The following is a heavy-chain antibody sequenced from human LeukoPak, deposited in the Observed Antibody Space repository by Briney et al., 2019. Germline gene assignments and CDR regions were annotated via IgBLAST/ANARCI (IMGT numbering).Heavy chain of an antibody. CDR2: ISSSSTII. Sequence: GGSLRLSCAASGFRFTYYGMNWVRQAPGKGLEWVSYISSSSTIIYYADSVKGRFTISRDNAENSLYLQMNSLRAEDTAVYYCARQFCSGGSCYSGDFFDYRGQGTLVTVSS. CDR1: GFRFTYYG. J-gene: IGHJ4*02. CDR3: ARQFCSGGSCYSGDFFDY. D-gene: IGHD2-15*01. V-gene: IGHV3-48*04.